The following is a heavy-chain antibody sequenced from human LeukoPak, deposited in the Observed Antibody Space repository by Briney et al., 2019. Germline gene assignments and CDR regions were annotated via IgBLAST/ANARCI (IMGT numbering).Heavy chain of an antibody. CDR2: IYSGGST. CDR1: GFTVSSNY. J-gene: IGHJ4*02. V-gene: IGHV3-66*01. CDR3: ARDPITIFGVGRSDY. D-gene: IGHD3-3*01. Sequence: GRSLRLSCAASGFTVSSNYMSWVRQAPGKGLEWVSVIYSGGSTYYADSVKGRFTISRDNSENTLYLQMNSLRAEHTAVYYCARDPITIFGVGRSDYWGQGTLVTVSS.